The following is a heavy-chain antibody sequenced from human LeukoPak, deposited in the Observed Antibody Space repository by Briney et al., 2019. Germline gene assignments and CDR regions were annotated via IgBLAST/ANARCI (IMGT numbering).Heavy chain of an antibody. V-gene: IGHV4-31*03. Sequence: SETLSVTCTVSGASMTSGGYYWNWIRQHPGKGLEWIGYVYHSGTTHYNAAFQSRVNMSVDTSTNQFSLKLTSVTAADTAVYYCARAPVVVLARAFDIWGQGTTVTVS. D-gene: IGHD2-15*01. CDR3: ARAPVVVLARAFDI. CDR2: VYHSGTT. CDR1: GASMTSGGYY. J-gene: IGHJ3*02.